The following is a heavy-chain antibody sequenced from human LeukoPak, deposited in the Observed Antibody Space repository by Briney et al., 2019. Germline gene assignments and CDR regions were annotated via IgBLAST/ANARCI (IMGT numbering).Heavy chain of an antibody. D-gene: IGHD1-26*01. CDR1: GYIFTSYW. CDR2: IYPGDSDT. J-gene: IGHJ4*02. CDR3: ARLGRGELSTANY. Sequence: GESLQISCKGSGYIFTSYWIGWVRQLPGKGLGWMGIIYPGDSDTRYSPSFQGQVTISADKSISTAYLQWSSLKASDTAMYYCARLGRGELSTANYWGQGTLVTVSS. V-gene: IGHV5-51*01.